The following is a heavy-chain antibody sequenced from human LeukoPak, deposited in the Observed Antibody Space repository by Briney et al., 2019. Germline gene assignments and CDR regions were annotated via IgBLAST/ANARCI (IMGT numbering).Heavy chain of an antibody. CDR3: ARHMYYYGSGSSKTHFDY. V-gene: IGHV4-59*08. CDR2: IYYSGTT. CDR1: GGSISSYY. D-gene: IGHD3-10*01. Sequence: PSETLSLTRTVSGGSISSYYWSWIRQPPGKGLEWVGYIYYSGTTNYNPSLKSRVTISVDTSKNQFSLKLSSVTTADTAVYFCARHMYYYGSGSSKTHFDYWGQGSLVTVSS. J-gene: IGHJ4*02.